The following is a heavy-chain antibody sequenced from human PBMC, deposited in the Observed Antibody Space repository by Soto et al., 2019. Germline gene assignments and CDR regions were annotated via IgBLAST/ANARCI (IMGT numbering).Heavy chain of an antibody. CDR1: GGSISSSSYY. J-gene: IGHJ5*02. V-gene: IGHV4-39*01. Sequence: SETLSLTCTVSGGSISSSSYYWGWIRQPPGKGLEWIGSIYYSGSTYHNPSLKSRVTISVETSKNQFSMKLSSVTAADTAVYYCERHEIDVAVAAEAHWFDPWGQGTLVTVSS. D-gene: IGHD2-15*01. CDR3: ERHEIDVAVAAEAHWFDP. CDR2: IYYSGST.